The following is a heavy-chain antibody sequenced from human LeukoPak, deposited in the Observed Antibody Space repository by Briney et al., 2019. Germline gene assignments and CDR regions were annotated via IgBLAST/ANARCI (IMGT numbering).Heavy chain of an antibody. J-gene: IGHJ4*02. CDR2: LNPNSGGA. CDR3: ARGFGSSWFDY. V-gene: IGHV1-2*02. D-gene: IGHD6-13*01. CDR1: GYTFTGYY. Sequence: ASVKVSCKASGYTFTGYYMQWVRQGPGQGLEWMGWLNPNSGGAKYAQRLQGRVTRTRDTSISTVYMELSSLRSDDTAVYYCARGFGSSWFDYWGQGKLVTVSS.